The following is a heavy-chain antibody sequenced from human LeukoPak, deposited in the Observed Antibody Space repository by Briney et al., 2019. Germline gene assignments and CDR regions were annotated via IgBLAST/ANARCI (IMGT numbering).Heavy chain of an antibody. J-gene: IGHJ4*02. CDR1: GGSFSGYY. D-gene: IGHD6-13*01. V-gene: IGHV3-23*01. Sequence: ETLSLTCAVYGGSFSGYYWSWIRQPPGKGLEWVSAISGSGGSTYYADSVKGRFTISRDNSKNTLYLQMNSLRAEDTAVYYCAKATPIAAGRYYFDYWGQGTLVTVSS. CDR2: ISGSGGST. CDR3: AKATPIAAGRYYFDY.